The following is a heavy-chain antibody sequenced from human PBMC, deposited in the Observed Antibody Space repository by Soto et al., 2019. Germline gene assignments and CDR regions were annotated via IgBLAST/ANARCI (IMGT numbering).Heavy chain of an antibody. D-gene: IGHD6-19*01. CDR3: ARQDDSSTYYRAYYFDY. V-gene: IGHV4-39*01. Sequence: PSETLSLTCTVSGGSISNSGYYWGWIRQPPGKGLGWIGSIYYSGSTYYSPSLKSRVTISVDTSKNKFSLNLTSVTAADTAVYFCARQDDSSTYYRAYYFDYWGPGTMVTVYS. CDR1: GGSISNSGYY. CDR2: IYYSGST. J-gene: IGHJ4*02.